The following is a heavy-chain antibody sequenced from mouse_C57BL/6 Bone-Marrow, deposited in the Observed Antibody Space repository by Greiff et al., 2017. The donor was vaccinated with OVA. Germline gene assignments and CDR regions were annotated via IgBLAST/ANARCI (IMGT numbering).Heavy chain of an antibody. V-gene: IGHV1-18*01. J-gene: IGHJ4*01. CDR2: INPNNGGT. CDR1: GYTFTDYN. D-gene: IGHD2-5*01. Sequence: VQLQQSGPELVKPGASVKTPCKASGYTFTDYNMDWVKQSHGKSLEWIGDINPNNGGTIYNQKFKGKATLTVDKSSSTAYMELRSLTSEDTAVYYCATAYYSNSYAMDYWGQGTSVTVSS. CDR3: ATAYYSNSYAMDY.